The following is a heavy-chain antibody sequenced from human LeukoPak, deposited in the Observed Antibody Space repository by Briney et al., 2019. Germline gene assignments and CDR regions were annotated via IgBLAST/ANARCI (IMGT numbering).Heavy chain of an antibody. D-gene: IGHD3-22*01. CDR2: IYSSGST. J-gene: IGHJ6*02. V-gene: IGHV4-61*02. CDR3: ARRVKRGMDV. Sequence: LEWIGRIYSSGSTNYNPSLKSRVTISVDTSKNQFSLKLSSVTAADTAVYYCARRVKRGMDVWGQGTTVTVSS.